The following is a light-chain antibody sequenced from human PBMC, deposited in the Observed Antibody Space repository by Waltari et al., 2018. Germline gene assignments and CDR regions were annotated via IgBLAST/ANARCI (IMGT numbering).Light chain of an antibody. CDR1: QDIGTS. CDR3: QEFYGSLSRT. J-gene: IGKJ4*01. V-gene: IGKV1-NL1*01. Sequence: DIQMTQSPSSLSASVGDTITITCRASQDIGTSLAWYQQKPGEAPKLLVFVASRLQGGVPSRFRGNGSGTDFSLTIRSLQPEDFATYYCQEFYGSLSRTFGGGTKVDIK. CDR2: VAS.